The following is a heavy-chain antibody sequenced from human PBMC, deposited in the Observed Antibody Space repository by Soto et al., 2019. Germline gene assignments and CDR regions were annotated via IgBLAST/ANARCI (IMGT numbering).Heavy chain of an antibody. CDR3: AGLRGYAGSPIDY. J-gene: IGHJ4*02. Sequence: SERLYLARAVCGGSIFSGYGSGIRQPPGKGLEWIGYISYSGNTNYNPSLKSRVTMSVDTPKNQFSLRLSSVTTADTAVYYCAGLRGYAGSPIDYWGQGTLVTVSS. D-gene: IGHD2-15*01. CDR2: ISYSGNT. V-gene: IGHV4-59*01. CDR1: GGSIFSGY.